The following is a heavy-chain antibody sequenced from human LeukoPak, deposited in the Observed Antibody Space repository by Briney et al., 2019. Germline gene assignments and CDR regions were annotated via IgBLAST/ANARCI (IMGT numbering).Heavy chain of an antibody. J-gene: IGHJ6*03. CDR3: ARDRYYYDSSGYYASRYYYYYMDV. CDR2: IYYSGST. D-gene: IGHD3-22*01. CDR1: GGSISSYY. Sequence: PSETLSLTCTVSGGSISSYYWSWIRQPPGKGLEWIGYIYYSGSTNYNPSLKSRVTISVDTSKNQFSLKLSSVTAADTAVYYCARDRYYYDSSGYYASRYYYYYMDVWGKGTTVTVPS. V-gene: IGHV4-59*01.